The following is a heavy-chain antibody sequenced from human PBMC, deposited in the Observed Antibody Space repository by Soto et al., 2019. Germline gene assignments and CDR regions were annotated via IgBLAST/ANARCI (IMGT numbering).Heavy chain of an antibody. CDR1: GYTFTNYA. D-gene: IGHD3-16*01. CDR3: AFGTDYFRY. Sequence: ASVKVSCKASGYTFTNYAMHWVRQAPGQRPEWMGWIHAGDGNTKLSQNFQGRLTITRDTSANTAYMELSSLRSEDTAVYYCAFGTDYFRYWGQGTLVTVSS. J-gene: IGHJ1*01. CDR2: IHAGDGNT. V-gene: IGHV1-3*01.